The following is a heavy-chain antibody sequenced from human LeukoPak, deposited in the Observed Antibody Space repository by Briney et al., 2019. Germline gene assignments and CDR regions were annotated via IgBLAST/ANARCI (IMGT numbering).Heavy chain of an antibody. CDR2: ISPDGSGK. CDR3: ANQAYSQFDY. D-gene: IGHD4-11*01. Sequence: GGSLRLSCVASGFAFSSYWMSSVRQAPGTGLKLVANISPDGSGKYCVDSVKGRFAISRDNAKRSLYLQMNSLRAEDTAVYYCANQAYSQFDYWGQGTLVTVSS. V-gene: IGHV3-7*01. CDR1: GFAFSSYW. J-gene: IGHJ4*02.